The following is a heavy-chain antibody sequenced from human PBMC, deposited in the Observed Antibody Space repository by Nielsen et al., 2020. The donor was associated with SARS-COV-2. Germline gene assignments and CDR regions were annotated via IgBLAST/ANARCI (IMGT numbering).Heavy chain of an antibody. CDR3: ARVIGGSYYGAFDI. V-gene: IGHV3-30-3*01. CDR1: GFTFSLYA. CDR2: ISYDGSNK. D-gene: IGHD1-26*01. Sequence: GGSLRLSCAASGFTFSLYALHWVRQAPGKGLEWVAFISYDGSNKYVADSVTGRFTVSRDNSNSTLYLQMNNLRGEDTAVYYCARVIGGSYYGAFDIWGQGTMVTVSS. J-gene: IGHJ3*02.